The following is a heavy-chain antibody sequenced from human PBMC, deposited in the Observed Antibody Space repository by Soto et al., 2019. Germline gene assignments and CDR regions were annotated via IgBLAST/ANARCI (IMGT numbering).Heavy chain of an antibody. CDR3: ARDAIYDGSGYYGSYFDY. J-gene: IGHJ4*02. CDR1: AFTFRSYA. CDR2: ISYEGTYT. D-gene: IGHD3-22*01. Sequence: QVQLVESGGGVVQPGRSLRLSCAASAFTFRSYAMHWVRQAPGKWLEWVAVISYEGTYTYYADSVKGRFIISRDNSMTTLYLQMSSLRPEDTAVYYCARDAIYDGSGYYGSYFDYWGQGSLVTVSS. V-gene: IGHV3-30-3*01.